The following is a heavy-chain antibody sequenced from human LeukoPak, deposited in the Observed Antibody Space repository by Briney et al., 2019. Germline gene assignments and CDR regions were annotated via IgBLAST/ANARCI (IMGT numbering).Heavy chain of an antibody. V-gene: IGHV4-4*07. CDR1: GASISSYY. D-gene: IGHD5-18*01. J-gene: IGHJ4*02. Sequence: PSETLSLTYTVSGASISSYYWSWIRQPAGKGLEWIGRIYVSGTSVYNPSLKSRVSMSVDTSKNQLSLRLRSVTAADTAVYYCARDDVDTPPFDYLGQGTLVIVSS. CDR2: IYVSGTS. CDR3: ARDDVDTPPFDY.